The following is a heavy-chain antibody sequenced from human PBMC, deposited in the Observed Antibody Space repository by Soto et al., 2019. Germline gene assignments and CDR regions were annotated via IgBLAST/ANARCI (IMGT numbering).Heavy chain of an antibody. Sequence: PPETQSATCPFSVDSISGSDYFRSWIRQPTGGGLRWLGSTHYSETTYYSSSLKGRATISGDTSQNLISLNLKSATAADTAVYFCARARGQRYRNAFLVWGHGTMVTVSS. J-gene: IGHJ3*01. D-gene: IGHD3-9*01. CDR1: VDSISGSDYF. CDR2: THYSETT. V-gene: IGHV4-39*01. CDR3: ARARGQRYRNAFLV.